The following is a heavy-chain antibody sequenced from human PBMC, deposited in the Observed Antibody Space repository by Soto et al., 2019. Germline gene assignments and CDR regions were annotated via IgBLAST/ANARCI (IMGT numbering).Heavy chain of an antibody. J-gene: IGHJ6*02. CDR1: GGSISSSY. CDR2: IYDDGSA. Sequence: SSETLSLTCTVSGGSISSSYWSWIRQPPGKGLEWLAYIYDDGSANYNPSLKSRATISLDMSKNQFSLKLTSVTAADTAVYYCAREGYSSGWYYYYYGMDVWGQGTTVTVSS. V-gene: IGHV4-59*01. CDR3: AREGYSSGWYYYYYGMDV. D-gene: IGHD6-19*01.